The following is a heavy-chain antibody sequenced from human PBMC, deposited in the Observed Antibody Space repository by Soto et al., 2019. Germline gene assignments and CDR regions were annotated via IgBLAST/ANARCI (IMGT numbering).Heavy chain of an antibody. CDR1: GGSISSSSYY. Sequence: QLQLQESGPGLVEPSEILSLTCTVSGGSISSSSYYWGWIRQPPGKGLERIGTIFCNGATQYNLSLKGQVPISIDTSTNQYSQRLSSVTAADTDVHYCGQEARGSIRDGRKHWGQGNLVTLSS. J-gene: IGHJ4*01. CDR3: GQEARGSIRDGRKH. D-gene: IGHD2-15*01. V-gene: IGHV4-39*01. CDR2: IFCNGAT.